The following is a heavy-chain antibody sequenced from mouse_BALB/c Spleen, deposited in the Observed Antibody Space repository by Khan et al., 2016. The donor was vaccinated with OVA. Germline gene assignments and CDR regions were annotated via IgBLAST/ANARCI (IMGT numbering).Heavy chain of an antibody. V-gene: IGHV3-2*02. J-gene: IGHJ2*01. CDR1: GYSITSDYA. D-gene: IGHD1-1*01. CDR2: ISYSGRT. Sequence: EVQLQESGPGLVKPSQSLSLTCTATGYSITSDYAWNWIRQFPGNKLEWMGNISYSGRTSYNPSFKSRTSITRDTSKNQVFLQLNSGTHEDPATYYCARSVTITTVVATGFDYWGQGTTLTVSS. CDR3: ARSVTITTVVATGFDY.